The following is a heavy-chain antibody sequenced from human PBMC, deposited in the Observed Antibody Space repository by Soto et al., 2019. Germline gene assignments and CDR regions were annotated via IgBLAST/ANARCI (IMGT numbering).Heavy chain of an antibody. CDR1: GFTFSSHW. Sequence: GGSLRLSCTASGFTFSSHWMDWVRHSPGKGPVWVSRINGDGISTNYAEFVQGRFTISRDNAKNTLYLQMNRLRVEDTGIYYCAGVVNVGYYYYAMDVWGQGTTGTVSS. D-gene: IGHD2-15*01. CDR2: INGDGIST. CDR3: AGVVNVGYYYYAMDV. V-gene: IGHV3-74*01. J-gene: IGHJ6*02.